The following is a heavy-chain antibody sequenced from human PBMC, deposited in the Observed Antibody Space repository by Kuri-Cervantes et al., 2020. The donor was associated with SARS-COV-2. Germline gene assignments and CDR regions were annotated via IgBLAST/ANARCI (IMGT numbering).Heavy chain of an antibody. J-gene: IGHJ6*03. D-gene: IGHD6-6*01. CDR1: GGSISSSNW. Sequence: SCAVSGGSISSSNWWSWVRQPPGKGLEWIGEIYHSESTNYNPSLKSRVTISVDKSKNQFSLNLSSVTAADTAVYYCARDQGSSSSYYYYYYMDVWGKGTTVTVSS. CDR3: ARDQGSSSSYYYYYYMDV. V-gene: IGHV4-4*02. CDR2: IYHSEST.